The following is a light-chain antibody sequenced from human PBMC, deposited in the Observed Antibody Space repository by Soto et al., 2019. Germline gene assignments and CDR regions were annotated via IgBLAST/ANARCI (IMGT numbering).Light chain of an antibody. Sequence: EIVMTPSPATLSVSPGERDTLSCRASQSVGRNVAWYQQQPDQGPRLLIYGASSMATVIPARVSGSGSGTVFTITISSLQRDDGGIYYCHQYNERPSWMFGQGTKVKIK. V-gene: IGKV3-15*01. CDR1: QSVGRN. J-gene: IGKJ1*01. CDR3: HQYNERPSWM. CDR2: GAS.